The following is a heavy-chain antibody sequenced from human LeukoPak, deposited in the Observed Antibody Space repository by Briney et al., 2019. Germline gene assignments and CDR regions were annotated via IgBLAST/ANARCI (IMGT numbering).Heavy chain of an antibody. CDR3: ARVPDDFWSGYYFDY. J-gene: IGHJ4*02. D-gene: IGHD3-3*01. V-gene: IGHV3-48*01. CDR1: GFTSSSYS. CDR2: ISSSSSTI. Sequence: GGSLRLSCAASGFTSSSYSMNWVRQAPGKGLEWVSYISSSSSTIYYADSVKGRFTISRDNAKNSLYLQMNSLRAEDTAVYYCARVPDDFWSGYYFDYWGQGTLVTASS.